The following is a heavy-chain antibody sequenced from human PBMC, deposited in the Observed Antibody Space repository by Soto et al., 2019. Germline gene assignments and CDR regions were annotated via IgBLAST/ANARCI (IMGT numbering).Heavy chain of an antibody. D-gene: IGHD3-3*01. V-gene: IGHV3-33*01. CDR3: ARGPLYYDFWSGYYDY. J-gene: IGHJ4*02. CDR1: GFTFSSYG. Sequence: QVQLVESGGGVVQPGRSLRLSCAASGFTFSSYGMHWVRQAPGKGLEWVAVIWYDGSNKYYADSVKGRFTISRDNSKNTLYLQMNSLRAEDTAVYYCARGPLYYDFWSGYYDYWGQGTLVTVSS. CDR2: IWYDGSNK.